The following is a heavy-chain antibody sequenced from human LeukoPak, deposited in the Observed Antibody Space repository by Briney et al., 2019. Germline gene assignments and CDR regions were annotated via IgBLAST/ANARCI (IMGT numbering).Heavy chain of an antibody. Sequence: GASVKVSCKASGGTFSSYAISWVRQAPGQGLEWMGRIIPILGIANYAQKFQGRVTITADKSTSTAYMELSSLRSEDTAVYYCASGPISYSSGWSRFDYWGQGTLVTVSS. CDR3: ASGPISYSSGWSRFDY. D-gene: IGHD6-19*01. CDR2: IIPILGIA. CDR1: GGTFSSYA. J-gene: IGHJ4*02. V-gene: IGHV1-69*04.